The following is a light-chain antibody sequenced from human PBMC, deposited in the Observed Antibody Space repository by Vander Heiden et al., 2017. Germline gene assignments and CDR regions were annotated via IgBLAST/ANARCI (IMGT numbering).Light chain of an antibody. CDR3: SAYTSSHTLV. J-gene: IGLJ3*02. CDR1: SSDVRCYNY. V-gene: IGLV2-14*03. CDR2: NVS. Sequence: QSALPQPASVFGSPGQSITIPCTGTSSDVRCYNYVSRYQQRPGKAPELMIYNVSTRPSGVSNRFSGSKSSNTASLTISALQAEDEADYYCSAYTSSHTLVFGGGTKLTVL.